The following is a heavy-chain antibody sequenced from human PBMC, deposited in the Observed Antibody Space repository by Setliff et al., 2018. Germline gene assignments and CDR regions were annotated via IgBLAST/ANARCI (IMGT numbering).Heavy chain of an antibody. J-gene: IGHJ4*02. CDR3: ARTCSGSGCYAGLES. D-gene: IGHD2-15*01. CDR1: EFTFSSHA. Sequence: GGSLRLSCAASEFTFSSHAMSWVRQAPGKGLEWVSTISGTTGNTYFADSVKGRFTISRDNSQNTLYLQMNSLRPEDTAVYYCARTCSGSGCYAGLESWGQGTPVTVSS. CDR2: ISGTTGNT. V-gene: IGHV3-23*01.